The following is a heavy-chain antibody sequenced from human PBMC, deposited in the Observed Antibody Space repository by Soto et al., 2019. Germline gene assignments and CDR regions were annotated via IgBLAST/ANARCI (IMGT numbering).Heavy chain of an antibody. J-gene: IGHJ5*02. CDR2: ISGSGGST. CDR3: ASQGGLVHYWFDP. Sequence: EVQLLESGGGLVQPGGSLRLSCAASGFTFSSYAMSWVRQAPGKGLEWVSAISGSGGSTYYAGSVKGRFTISRDNSKNTLYLQMNSLRAEETAVYYCASQGGLVHYWFDPWGQGTLVTVSS. D-gene: IGHD6-19*01. V-gene: IGHV3-23*01. CDR1: GFTFSSYA.